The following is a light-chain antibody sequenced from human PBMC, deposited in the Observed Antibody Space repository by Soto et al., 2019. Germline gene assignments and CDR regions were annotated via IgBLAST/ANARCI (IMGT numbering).Light chain of an antibody. Sequence: EIVLTQSPGTLSLSPGERVTLSCRASQSVSSSYLAWYQQKPGQAPRLLIYGASSRATGIPDRFSGSGFGTDFTLTINRLAPEDFAVYYCQQYGSSPQTFGQGTKLEIK. CDR1: QSVSSSY. CDR2: GAS. V-gene: IGKV3-20*01. J-gene: IGKJ2*01. CDR3: QQYGSSPQT.